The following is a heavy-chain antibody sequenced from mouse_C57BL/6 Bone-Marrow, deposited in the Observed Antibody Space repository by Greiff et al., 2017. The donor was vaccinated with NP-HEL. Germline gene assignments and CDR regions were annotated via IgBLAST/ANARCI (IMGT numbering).Heavy chain of an antibody. CDR3: ARSLAY. CDR1: GYTFTSYG. J-gene: IGHJ3*01. Sequence: QVQLQQSGAELARPGASVKLSCKASGYTFTSYGISWVKQRTGQGLEWIGEIYPRSGNTYYNEKFKGKATLTVDQSSSTAYMQLNSLTSEDSAVYYCARSLAYWGQGTLVTVSA. V-gene: IGHV1-81*01. CDR2: IYPRSGNT.